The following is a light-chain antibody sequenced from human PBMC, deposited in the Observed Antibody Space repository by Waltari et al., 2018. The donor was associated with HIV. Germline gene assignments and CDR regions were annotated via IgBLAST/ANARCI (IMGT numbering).Light chain of an antibody. J-gene: IGKJ1*01. CDR1: QSVSSD. Sequence: EIVMTQSPATLSVSPGERATLSCRASQSVSSDLGWYQQKPGQAPRLLIYGASTRATGIPARFSGSGSGTEFTLTISSLQYEDFAVYYCQQYNNLWTFGQGTKVEIK. CDR2: GAS. CDR3: QQYNNLWT. V-gene: IGKV3-15*01.